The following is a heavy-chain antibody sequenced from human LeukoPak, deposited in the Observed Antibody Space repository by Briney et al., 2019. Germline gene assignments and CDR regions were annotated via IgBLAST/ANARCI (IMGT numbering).Heavy chain of an antibody. D-gene: IGHD3-10*01. CDR3: ARDFFGWSYDVSDI. Sequence: GESLRLSCAVSGFTVSTNYMNWVRQAPGKGLEWVSVIYSGGNTYYADSVKGRFTISRDNSKNTLFLQMDSLRAEDTAMYYCARDFFGWSYDVSDIWGQGTMVTVSS. J-gene: IGHJ3*02. CDR2: IYSGGNT. CDR1: GFTVSTNY. V-gene: IGHV3-53*01.